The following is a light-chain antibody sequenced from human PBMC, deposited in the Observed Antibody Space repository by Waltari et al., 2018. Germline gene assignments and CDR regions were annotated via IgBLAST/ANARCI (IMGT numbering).Light chain of an antibody. CDR2: AAS. CDR3: QQSYS. Sequence: DIQMTHSPSSLSASVADRVTITCRASQSSSDYLNWYQQKPGKAPKLLIYAASTLQSGVPSRFSGSGSGTDFALTISSLQPEDFATYYCQQSYSFGQGTRLEIK. J-gene: IGKJ5*01. V-gene: IGKV1-39*01. CDR1: QSSSDY.